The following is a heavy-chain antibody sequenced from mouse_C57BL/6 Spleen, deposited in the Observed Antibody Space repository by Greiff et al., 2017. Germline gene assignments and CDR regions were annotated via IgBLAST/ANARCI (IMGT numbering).Heavy chain of an antibody. CDR2: ISSGSSTI. J-gene: IGHJ2*01. Sequence: EVKVEESGGGLVKPGGSLKLSCAASGFTFSDYGMHWFRQAPEKGLEWVAYISSGSSTIYYADTVKGRFTISRDNAKNTLFLQMTSLRSEDTAMYYCAKGGVNFDYWGQGTTLTVSS. D-gene: IGHD2-5*01. CDR1: GFTFSDYG. CDR3: AKGGVNFDY. V-gene: IGHV5-17*01.